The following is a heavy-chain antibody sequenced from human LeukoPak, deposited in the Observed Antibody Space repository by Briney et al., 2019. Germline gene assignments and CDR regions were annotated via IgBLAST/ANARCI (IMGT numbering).Heavy chain of an antibody. CDR2: INPYNGNT. CDR3: ARGLLVPAAKDWGAVAGAYYYYMDV. V-gene: IGHV1-18*01. J-gene: IGHJ6*03. D-gene: IGHD2-2*01. Sequence: ASVKVSCKASGYTFTNYGISWVRQAPGQGLEWMGWINPYNGNTNYAQKLQGRVTITADKSTSTAYMELSSLRSEDTAVYYCARGLLVPAAKDWGAVAGAYYYYMDVWGKGTTVTVSS. CDR1: GYTFTNYG.